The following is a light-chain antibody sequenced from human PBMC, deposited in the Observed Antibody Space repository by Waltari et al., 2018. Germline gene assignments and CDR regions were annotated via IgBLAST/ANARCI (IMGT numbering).Light chain of an antibody. J-gene: IGLJ2*01. CDR2: NMN. Sequence: QSALTQPASVSGSPGQSITISCIGTSSDIGTSYFVSWYRQHPGQAPQLIIFNMNKPPSCVADSFSGSGSSNTASLTIAGLQAEDEADYHCSSYTTYHDVLCGGGTKLTVL. CDR1: SSDIGTSYF. V-gene: IGLV2-14*03. CDR3: SSYTTYHDVL.